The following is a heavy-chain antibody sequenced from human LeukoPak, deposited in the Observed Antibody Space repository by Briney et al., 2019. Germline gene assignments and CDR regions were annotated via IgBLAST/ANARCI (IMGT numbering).Heavy chain of an antibody. J-gene: IGHJ5*02. CDR1: GFNFGTHW. CDR3: NTESHH. D-gene: IGHD2-2*02. V-gene: IGHV3-7*01. CDR2: INQDGSEK. Sequence: GGSLRLSCAASGFNFGTHWMSWVRQAPGKGLEWVANINQDGSEKYYVDSVKGRFTISRDNAKNLLYLQMSSLRDGDTAVYYCNTESHHWGQGTLVTVSS.